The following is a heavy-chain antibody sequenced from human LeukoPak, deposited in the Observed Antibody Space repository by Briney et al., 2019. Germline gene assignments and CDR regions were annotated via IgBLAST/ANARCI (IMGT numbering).Heavy chain of an antibody. CDR1: GGSISSSSYY. V-gene: IGHV4-39*07. J-gene: IGHJ4*02. Sequence: SETLSLTCTVSGGSISSSSYYWGWIRQPPGKGLEWIGEINHSGSTNYNPSLKSRVTMSVDTSKNQFSLKLSSVTAADTAVYYCARDRYYYDSSGALRVFDYWGQGTLVTVSS. D-gene: IGHD3-22*01. CDR3: ARDRYYYDSSGALRVFDY. CDR2: INHSGST.